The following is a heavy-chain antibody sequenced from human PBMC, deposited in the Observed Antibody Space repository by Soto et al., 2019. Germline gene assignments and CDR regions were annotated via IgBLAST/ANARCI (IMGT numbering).Heavy chain of an antibody. CDR2: IYYSGYT. Sequence: ASETQCLTCTFAGFTISSYDGSWIRQPPGKGLEWIGYIYYSGYTYYNPSLKSRITLNPDTSKNQFSLQLASVTPEDTAVYYCARADEKRYYGMDVWGQGTTVTVSS. CDR3: ARADEKRYYGMDV. CDR1: GFTISSYD. V-gene: IGHV4-59*04. J-gene: IGHJ6*02. D-gene: IGHD6-13*01.